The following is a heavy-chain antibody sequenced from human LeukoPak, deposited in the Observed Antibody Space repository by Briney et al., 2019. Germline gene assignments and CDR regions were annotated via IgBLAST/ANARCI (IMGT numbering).Heavy chain of an antibody. D-gene: IGHD3-3*01. CDR2: IYWDDDK. CDR3: AHFKLTIFDS. V-gene: IGHV2-5*02. CDR1: GFSLSSTGAG. J-gene: IGHJ4*02. Sequence: SGPYAGEPTEALTLTCTFSGFSLSSTGAGVGWIRQPPGIALEWLALIYWDDDKRYSPSLKSKLSIIKDTSKNQVVLTMTNVDPVDTATYYCAHFKLTIFDSWGQGNLVTVSS.